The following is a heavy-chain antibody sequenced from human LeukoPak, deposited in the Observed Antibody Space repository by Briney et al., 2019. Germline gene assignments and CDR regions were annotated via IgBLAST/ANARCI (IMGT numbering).Heavy chain of an antibody. CDR3: ARDASVGYSYGRDYYYYYGMDV. D-gene: IGHD5-18*01. J-gene: IGHJ6*02. CDR1: VGSISSYY. CDR2: IYYSGST. Sequence: SETLSLTCTVSVGSISSYYWSWIRQPPGKGLEWIGYIYYSGSTNYNPSLKSRVTISVDTSKNQFSLKLSSVTAADAAVYYCARDASVGYSYGRDYYYYYGMDVWGQGTTVTVSS. V-gene: IGHV4-59*01.